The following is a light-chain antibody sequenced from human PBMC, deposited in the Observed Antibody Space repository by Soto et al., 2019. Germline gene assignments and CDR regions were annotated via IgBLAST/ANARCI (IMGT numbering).Light chain of an antibody. CDR1: QSLLYNNTYNY. V-gene: IGKV2-28*01. Sequence: EIVITQSPLTLPLIPLDPSSISCRSSQSLLYNNTYNYLEWYVQKPGQSPQLLICFGSNRAPGVPDRFSGSGSGTDFTLKINRVEAEDVGTYYCMQALQSLTFGQGTRLEIK. J-gene: IGKJ5*01. CDR2: FGS. CDR3: MQALQSLT.